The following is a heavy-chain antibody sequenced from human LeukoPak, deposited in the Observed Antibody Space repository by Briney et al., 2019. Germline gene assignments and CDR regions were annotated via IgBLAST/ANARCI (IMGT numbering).Heavy chain of an antibody. CDR2: IYPGYSDT. Sequence: GESLKISFEGSGYSLTSYWMGWVRQMPGKGLELMGSIYPGYSDTRYSPSFQAQVTISADKSISTAYLQWSSLKASDTAMYYCARHTDNAFDIWGQGTMVTVSS. CDR3: ARHTDNAFDI. J-gene: IGHJ3*02. D-gene: IGHD2-15*01. CDR1: GYSLTSYW. V-gene: IGHV5-51*01.